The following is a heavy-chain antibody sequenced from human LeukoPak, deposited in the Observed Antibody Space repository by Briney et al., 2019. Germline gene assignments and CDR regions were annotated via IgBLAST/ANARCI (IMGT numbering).Heavy chain of an antibody. V-gene: IGHV3-23*01. CDR3: AKPATYYDILTGYDY. CDR1: GFTFSSYA. Sequence: GGSLRLSCAASGFTFSSYAMSWARQAPGKGPEWVSAISGSGGRTDYADSVKGRFTISRDNSKNSLYLQMISLRAEDTALYYCAKPATYYDILTGYDYWGQGTLVTVSS. CDR2: ISGSGGRT. J-gene: IGHJ4*02. D-gene: IGHD3-9*01.